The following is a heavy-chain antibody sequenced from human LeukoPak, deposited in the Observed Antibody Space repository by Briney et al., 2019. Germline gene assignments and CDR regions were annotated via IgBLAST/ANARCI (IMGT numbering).Heavy chain of an antibody. Sequence: GRSLRLSCAASGFTFNIYAMHWVRQAPGKGLEWVALILYDGSNKYYPDSEKGRFTISRDNSKDTLYLQMNSLRAEDTALYYCARDLLWGHRHSFYNYMDVWGKGTTVTVSS. CDR2: ILYDGSNK. CDR1: GFTFNIYA. J-gene: IGHJ6*03. CDR3: ARDLLWGHRHSFYNYMDV. V-gene: IGHV3-30*01. D-gene: IGHD5-18*01.